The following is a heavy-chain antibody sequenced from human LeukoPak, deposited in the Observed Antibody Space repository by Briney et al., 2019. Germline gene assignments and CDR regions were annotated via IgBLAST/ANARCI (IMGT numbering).Heavy chain of an antibody. J-gene: IGHJ4*02. CDR1: GFTFRRYA. Sequence: PGGSLRLSCAASGFTFRRYAMNWVRQAPGKGLEWVSGISDGGNSTYYADSVKGRFTISRDNSKNTLYLQMNSLRDDDTAVYYCVRGVGVSRFNYLDSWGQGTLVIVSS. CDR3: VRGVGVSRFNYLDS. CDR2: ISDGGNST. V-gene: IGHV3-23*01. D-gene: IGHD6-13*01.